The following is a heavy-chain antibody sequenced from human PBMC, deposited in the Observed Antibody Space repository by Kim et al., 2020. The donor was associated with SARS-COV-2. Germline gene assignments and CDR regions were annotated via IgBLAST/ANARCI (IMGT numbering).Heavy chain of an antibody. J-gene: IGHJ4*02. CDR1: GGSFSGYY. CDR3: ARGTKELLPY. V-gene: IGHV4-34*01. CDR2: INHSGST. D-gene: IGHD2-15*01. Sequence: SETLSLTCAVYGGSFSGYYWSWIRQPPGKGLEWIGEINHSGSTNYNPSLKSRVTISVDTSKNQFSLKLSSVTAADTAVYYCARGTKELLPYWGQGTLVTVSS.